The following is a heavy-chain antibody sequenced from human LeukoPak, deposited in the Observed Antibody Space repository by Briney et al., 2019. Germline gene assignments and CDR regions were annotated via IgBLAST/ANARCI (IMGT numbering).Heavy chain of an antibody. CDR3: ARGYNYGMDV. V-gene: IGHV3-74*01. J-gene: IGHJ6*02. D-gene: IGHD2-2*02. Sequence: GGSLKLSCAVSGFAFSTYWMHWVRQAPGKGRVWVSLIHPDGSDTNYAASVKGRFTISRDNAKNTLYLQMDSLRADDTAVYYCARGYNYGMDVWGQGTTVTVSS. CDR2: IHPDGSDT. CDR1: GFAFSTYW.